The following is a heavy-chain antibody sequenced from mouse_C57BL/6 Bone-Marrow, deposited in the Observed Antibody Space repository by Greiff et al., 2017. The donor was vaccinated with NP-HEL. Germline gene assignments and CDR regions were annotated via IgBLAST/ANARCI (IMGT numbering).Heavy chain of an antibody. J-gene: IGHJ3*01. CDR3: AVTGTGDWFAY. D-gene: IGHD4-1*01. Sequence: VQLQQSGAELVRPGASVKLSCKASGYTFTDYYINWVKQRPGQGLEWIARIYPGSGNTYYNEKFKGKATLTAEKSSSTAYMQLSSLTSEDSAVYFCAVTGTGDWFAYWGQGTLVTVSA. CDR1: GYTFTDYY. V-gene: IGHV1-76*01. CDR2: IYPGSGNT.